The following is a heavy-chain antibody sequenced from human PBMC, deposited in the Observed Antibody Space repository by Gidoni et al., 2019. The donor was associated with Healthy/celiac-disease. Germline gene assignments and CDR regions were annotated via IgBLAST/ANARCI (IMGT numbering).Heavy chain of an antibody. D-gene: IGHD2-2*01. V-gene: IGHV3-66*02. J-gene: IGHJ3*02. CDR2: IYSGGST. CDR3: ARVVVVVVPARLNAFDI. CDR1: GFTGSSDY. Sequence: EVQLVESGGGLVQPGGSLSLSCAASGFTGSSDYMSWVRQAPGKGLVWVSVIYSGGSTYYADSVKGRFTISRDNSKNTLYLQMNSLRAEDTAVYYCARVVVVVVPARLNAFDIWGQGTMVTVSS.